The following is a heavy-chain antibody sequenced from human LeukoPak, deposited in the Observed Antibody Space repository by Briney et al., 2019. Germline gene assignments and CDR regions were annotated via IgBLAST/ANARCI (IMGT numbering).Heavy chain of an antibody. J-gene: IGHJ3*02. CDR1: GYTFTGYY. CDR2: INPNSGGT. D-gene: IGHD3-9*01. Sequence: ASVKVSCKASGYTFTGYYIHWVRQAPGQGLEWMGRINPNSGGTNYAQKFQGRVTMTRDTSISTAYMELSRLRSDDTAVYYCARDYDILSHEDAFDIWGQGTMVTVSS. V-gene: IGHV1-2*06. CDR3: ARDYDILSHEDAFDI.